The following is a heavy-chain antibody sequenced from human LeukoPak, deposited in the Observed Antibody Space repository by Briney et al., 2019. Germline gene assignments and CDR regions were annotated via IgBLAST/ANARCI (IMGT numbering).Heavy chain of an antibody. CDR2: ISAYNGNT. D-gene: IGHD6-13*01. CDR1: GYTFTSYG. CDR3: ARATDSSSWYFLVSFSSSSDNWFDP. V-gene: IGHV1-18*01. J-gene: IGHJ5*02. Sequence: GASVTVSCKASGYTFTSYGISWVRQAPGQGLEWMGWISAYNGNTNYAQKLQGRVTMTTDTSTSTAYMELRSLRSDDTAVYYCARATDSSSWYFLVSFSSSSDNWFDPWGQGTLVTVSS.